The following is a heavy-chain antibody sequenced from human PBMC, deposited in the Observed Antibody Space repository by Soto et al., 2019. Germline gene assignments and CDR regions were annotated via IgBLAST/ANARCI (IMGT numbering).Heavy chain of an antibody. CDR2: ISYDGSNK. D-gene: IGHD6-19*01. V-gene: IGHV3-30-3*01. Sequence: GGSLRLSCAASGFTFSSYAMHWVRQAPGKGLEWVAVISYDGSNKYYADSVKGRFTISRDNSKNTLYLQMNSLRAEDTAVYYCERDWEAVAGFDYWGQGTLVTVSS. CDR3: ERDWEAVAGFDY. CDR1: GFTFSSYA. J-gene: IGHJ4*02.